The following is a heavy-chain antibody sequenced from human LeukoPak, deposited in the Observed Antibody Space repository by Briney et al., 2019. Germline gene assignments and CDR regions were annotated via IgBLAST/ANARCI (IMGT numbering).Heavy chain of an antibody. CDR3: ARWSTVTTNYYFDY. V-gene: IGHV1-69*04. CDR1: GGTFSSYA. J-gene: IGHJ4*02. D-gene: IGHD4-17*01. CDR2: IIPILGIA. Sequence: GASVKVSCKASGGTFSSYAISWVRQAPGQGLEWMGRIIPILGIANYAQKFQGRVTITADKSTSTAYMELSSLRSEDMAVYYCARWSTVTTNYYFDYWGQGTLVTVSS.